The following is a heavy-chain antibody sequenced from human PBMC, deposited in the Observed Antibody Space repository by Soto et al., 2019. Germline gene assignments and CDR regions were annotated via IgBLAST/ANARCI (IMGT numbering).Heavy chain of an antibody. D-gene: IGHD2-15*01. CDR3: ARAISGVVEYYDGMDV. CDR1: GFTFSSYA. V-gene: IGHV3-30*04. CDR2: ISYDGSNK. J-gene: IGHJ6*02. Sequence: GGSLRLSCAASGFTFSSYAMHWVRQAPGKGLEWVAVISYDGSNKYYADSVKGRFTISRDNSKNTLYLQMNSLRAEDTAVYYCARAISGVVEYYDGMDVWGQGTTVTVSS.